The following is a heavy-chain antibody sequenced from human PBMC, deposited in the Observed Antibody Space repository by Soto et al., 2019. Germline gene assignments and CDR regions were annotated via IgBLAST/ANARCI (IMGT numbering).Heavy chain of an antibody. D-gene: IGHD3-22*01. CDR3: AKYRNSGYYGTFDY. V-gene: IGHV3-30*18. CDR2: ISYDGSNK. CDR1: GFTFSSYG. Sequence: QVQLVESGGGVVQPGRSLRLSCAASGFTFSSYGMHWVRQAPGKGLEWVAVISYDGSNKYYADSVKGRFTISRDNSKNTLYLQMNSLRAEDTAVYYCAKYRNSGYYGTFDYWGQGTLVTVSS. J-gene: IGHJ4*02.